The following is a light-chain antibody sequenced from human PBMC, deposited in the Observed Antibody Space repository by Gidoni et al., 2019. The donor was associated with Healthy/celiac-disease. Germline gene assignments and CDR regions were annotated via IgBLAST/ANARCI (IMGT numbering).Light chain of an antibody. V-gene: IGKV1-27*01. CDR2: AAS. CDR3: QKYNSAPQT. CDR1: QGISNY. Sequence: IRMPKSPSSLSASVGDRVTITCRASQGISNYLAWYQQKPGKVPKLLIYAASTLQSGVPSRFSGSGSGTDFTLTISSLQPEDVATYYCQKYNSAPQTFGQGTKVEIK. J-gene: IGKJ1*01.